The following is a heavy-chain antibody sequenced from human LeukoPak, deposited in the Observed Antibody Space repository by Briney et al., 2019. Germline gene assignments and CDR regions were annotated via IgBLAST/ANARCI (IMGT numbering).Heavy chain of an antibody. CDR1: GGSFSGYY. Sequence: SETLSLTCAVYGGSFSGYYWTWIRQPPGKGLEWIGYIYYSGSTNYNPSLKSRVTVSVDMSKNQFSLKLFSVTAADTAFYYCARVTYEYSSSPVFDPWGQGTLVTVSS. V-gene: IGHV4-59*01. CDR2: IYYSGST. D-gene: IGHD2-2*01. J-gene: IGHJ5*02. CDR3: ARVTYEYSSSPVFDP.